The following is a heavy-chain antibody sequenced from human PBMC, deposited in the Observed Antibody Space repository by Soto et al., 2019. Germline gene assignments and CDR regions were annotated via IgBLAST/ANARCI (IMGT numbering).Heavy chain of an antibody. Sequence: XXSLRLACEGSGFTFGSYAMRWVPQAPGKGLEWVSLISGAGGSTSYADSVKGRFIISRDNSKNTLYLQMNSLRAEDTAVYYCAKEDVGGYYYSGLWGRGTLVTVSS. CDR3: AKEDVGGYYYSGL. D-gene: IGHD1-26*01. V-gene: IGHV3-23*01. CDR1: GFTFGSYA. J-gene: IGHJ4*02. CDR2: ISGAGGST.